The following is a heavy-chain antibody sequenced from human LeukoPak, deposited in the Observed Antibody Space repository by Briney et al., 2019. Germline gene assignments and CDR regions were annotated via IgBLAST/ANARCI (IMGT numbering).Heavy chain of an antibody. J-gene: IGHJ6*02. CDR3: ARGPGYYYYYYGMDV. CDR2: INHSGST. V-gene: IGHV4-34*01. CDR1: GGSFSGYY. Sequence: PSETLSLTCAVYGGSFSGYYWSWIRQPPGKGLEWLGEINHSGSTNYNPSLKSRVTISVDTSKNQFSLKLSSVTAADTAVYYCARGPGYYYYYYGMDVWGQGTTVTVSS.